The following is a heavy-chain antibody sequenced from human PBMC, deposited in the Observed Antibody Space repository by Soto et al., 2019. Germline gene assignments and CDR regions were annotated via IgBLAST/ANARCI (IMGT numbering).Heavy chain of an antibody. J-gene: IGHJ4*02. V-gene: IGHV3-21*01. Sequence: PGGSLRLSCAASGFTFSDYSMNWVRQGPGKGLEWVSSISTIGSHIYYADSLKGRFTISRDNVKNSLYLQMNSLRAEDTAVYYCARGKKTVQREDRLDYWGQGNLVPVSS. CDR2: ISTIGSHI. D-gene: IGHD1-26*01. CDR3: ARGKKTVQREDRLDY. CDR1: GFTFSDYS.